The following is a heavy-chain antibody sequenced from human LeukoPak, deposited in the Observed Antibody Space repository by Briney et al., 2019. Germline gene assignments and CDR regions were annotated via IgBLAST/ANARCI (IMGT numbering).Heavy chain of an antibody. CDR3: ARVGIQLWSQYYFDY. CDR1: GYTFTSYY. CDR2: INPNSGGT. D-gene: IGHD5-18*01. Sequence: ASVKVSCKASGYTFTSYYMHWARQAPGQGLEWMGWINPNSGGTNYAQKFQGRVTMTRDTSISTAYMELSRLRSDDTAVYYCARVGIQLWSQYYFDYWGQGTLVTVSS. V-gene: IGHV1-2*02. J-gene: IGHJ4*02.